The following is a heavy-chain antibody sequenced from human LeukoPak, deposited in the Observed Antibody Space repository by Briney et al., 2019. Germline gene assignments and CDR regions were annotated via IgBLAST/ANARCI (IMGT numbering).Heavy chain of an antibody. CDR3: ARVRKGTVYDAFDT. J-gene: IGHJ3*02. D-gene: IGHD4-11*01. V-gene: IGHV4-34*01. CDR1: GGSFSGYY. Sequence: SETLSLTCAVYGGSFSGYYWSWIRQPPGKVLEWIGSIYYSGSTYYNPSLKSRVTISIDTSKDQFSLKLNSVTAADTAVYYCARVRKGTVYDAFDTWGQGTMVTVSS. CDR2: IYYSGST.